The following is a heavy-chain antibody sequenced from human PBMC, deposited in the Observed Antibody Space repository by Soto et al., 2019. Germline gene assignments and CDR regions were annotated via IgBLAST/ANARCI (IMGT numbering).Heavy chain of an antibody. CDR1: GFTFSSYA. D-gene: IGHD6-13*01. J-gene: IGHJ4*02. CDR3: AKPIAAAGIVY. CDR2: SGSGGNT. Sequence: EVQLLESGGGSVQPGGSLRLSCAASGFTFSSYAMSWVRQAPGKGLEWVSASGSGGNTYYADSVKGRFTVSRDNSKNTLYLQMNSLRAEDTAVYYCAKPIAAAGIVYWGQGTLVTVSS. V-gene: IGHV3-23*01.